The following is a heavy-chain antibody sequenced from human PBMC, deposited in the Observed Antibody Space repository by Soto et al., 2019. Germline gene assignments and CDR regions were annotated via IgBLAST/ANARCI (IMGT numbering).Heavy chain of an antibody. CDR1: GGSFSGYY. CDR3: ARGVLRKYYYYYYVLDV. Sequence: SETLSLTCAVYGGSFSGYYWSWIRQPPGKGLEWIGEINHSGSTNYNPSLKSRVTISVDTSKNQFSLKLSSVTAADTAVYYCARGVLRKYYYYYYVLDVWGQGTTVTVSS. D-gene: IGHD5-12*01. CDR2: INHSGST. V-gene: IGHV4-34*01. J-gene: IGHJ6*02.